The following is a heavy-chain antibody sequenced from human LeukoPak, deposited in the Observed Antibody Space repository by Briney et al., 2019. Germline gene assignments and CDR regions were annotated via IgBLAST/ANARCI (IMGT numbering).Heavy chain of an antibody. CDR3: ASSQGSTENTYYYDSSGYYVL. D-gene: IGHD3-22*01. J-gene: IGHJ4*02. Sequence: ASVKVSCKASGYTFTSYGISWVRQAPGQGLEWMGWISAYNGNTNYAQKFQGRVTITADESTSTAYMELSSLRSEDTAVYYCASSQGSTENTYYYDSSGYYVLWGQGTLVTVSS. V-gene: IGHV1-18*01. CDR1: GYTFTSYG. CDR2: ISAYNGNT.